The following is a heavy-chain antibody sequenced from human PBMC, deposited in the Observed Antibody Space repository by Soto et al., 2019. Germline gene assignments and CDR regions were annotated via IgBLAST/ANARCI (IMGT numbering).Heavy chain of an antibody. CDR3: AGEVAAAGTNYGMDV. Sequence: SDALSLPSSLSGRSIRSVGYSWIWILHPPGKGLEWIGYIYHSGSTYYNPSLKSRVTISVDRSKNQFSLKLSSVTAADSAVYYCAGEVAAAGTNYGMDVWGQGNTVTASS. CDR2: IYHSGST. CDR1: GRSIRSVGYS. J-gene: IGHJ6*02. D-gene: IGHD6-25*01. V-gene: IGHV4-30-2*02.